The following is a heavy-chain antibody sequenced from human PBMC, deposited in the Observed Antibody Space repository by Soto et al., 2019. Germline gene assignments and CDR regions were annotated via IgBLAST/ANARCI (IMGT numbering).Heavy chain of an antibody. CDR2: IKQDGSEK. Sequence: PGGSLRLSCAAPGFTFSCYLMSWGRPAPGRGLEWVANIKQDGSEKYYVDSVKGRFTISRDNAKNSLYLQMNSLRAEDTAVYYCARDYDFWSGPIYYFDYWGQGTLVTVSS. V-gene: IGHV3-7*01. J-gene: IGHJ4*02. D-gene: IGHD3-3*01. CDR3: ARDYDFWSGPIYYFDY. CDR1: GFTFSCYL.